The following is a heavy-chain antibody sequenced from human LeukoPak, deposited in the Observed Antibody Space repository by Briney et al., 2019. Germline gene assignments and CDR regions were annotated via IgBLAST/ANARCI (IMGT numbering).Heavy chain of an antibody. J-gene: IGHJ4*02. D-gene: IGHD5-18*01. CDR1: GGSISSGSYY. V-gene: IGHV4-61*02. Sequence: SETLSLTCTVSGGSISSGSYYWSWIRQPAGKGLEWIGRIYTSGSTNYNPSLKSRFTISVDTSKNQFSLKLSSVTAADTAVYSCARGPAAMVDYWGQGTLVSVSS. CDR3: ARGPAAMVDY. CDR2: IYTSGST.